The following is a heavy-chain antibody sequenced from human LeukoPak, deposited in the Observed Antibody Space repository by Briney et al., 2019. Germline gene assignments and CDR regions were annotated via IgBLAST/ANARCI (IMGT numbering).Heavy chain of an antibody. J-gene: IGHJ4*02. D-gene: IGHD3-9*01. Sequence: SETLSPTCTVSGGSISSSSYYWGWIRQPPGKGLEWIGSIYYSGSTYYNPSLKSRVTISVDTSKNQFSLKLSSVTAADTAVYYCARVSDYDILTGYGIGIDYWGQGTLVTVSS. V-gene: IGHV4-39*07. CDR3: ARVSDYDILTGYGIGIDY. CDR2: IYYSGST. CDR1: GGSISSSSYY.